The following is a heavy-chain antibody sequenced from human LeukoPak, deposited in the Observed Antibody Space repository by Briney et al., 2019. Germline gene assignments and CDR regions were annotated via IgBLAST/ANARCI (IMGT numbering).Heavy chain of an antibody. CDR1: GGSISSSSYY. Sequence: SETLSLTCTVSGGSISSSSYYWGWIRQPPGKGLEWIGSIYYSGSTYYNTSLKSRVTMSVDTSKNQFSLRLTSVTAADTAVYYCARLARVAAAGSYSYHSLDVWGQGTTVTVSS. CDR2: IYYSGST. CDR3: ARLARVAAAGSYSYHSLDV. J-gene: IGHJ6*02. V-gene: IGHV4-39*01. D-gene: IGHD6-13*01.